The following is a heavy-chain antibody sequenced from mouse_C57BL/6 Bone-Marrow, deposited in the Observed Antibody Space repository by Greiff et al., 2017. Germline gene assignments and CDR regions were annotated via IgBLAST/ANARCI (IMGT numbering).Heavy chain of an antibody. CDR1: GFTFSSYA. D-gene: IGHD2-2*01. CDR2: ISDGGSYT. Sequence: EVQVVESGGGLVKPGGSLKLSCAASGFTFSSYAMSWVRQTPEKRLEWVATISDGGSYTYYPDNVKGRFTISRDNAKNNLYLQMSHLKSEDTAMYYCARDLVTTGEWFAYWGQGTLVTVSA. J-gene: IGHJ3*01. V-gene: IGHV5-4*01. CDR3: ARDLVTTGEWFAY.